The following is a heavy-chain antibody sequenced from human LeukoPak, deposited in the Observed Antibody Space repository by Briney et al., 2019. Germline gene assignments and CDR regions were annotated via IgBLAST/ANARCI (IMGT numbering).Heavy chain of an antibody. CDR1: GFTFSDYY. V-gene: IGHV3-11*01. CDR2: ISSSGSTI. CDR3: ARGIAVAGGYYYYYGMDV. Sequence: GGSLRLSCAASGFTFSDYYMSWIRQAPGKGLGWVSYISSSGSTIYYADSVKGRFTISRDNAKNSLYLQMNSLRAEDTAVYYCARGIAVAGGYYYYYGMDVWGQGTTVTVSS. D-gene: IGHD6-19*01. J-gene: IGHJ6*02.